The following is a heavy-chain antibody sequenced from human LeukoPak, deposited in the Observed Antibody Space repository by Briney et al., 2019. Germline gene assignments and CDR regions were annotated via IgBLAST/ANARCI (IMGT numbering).Heavy chain of an antibody. Sequence: PSETLSLTCAVSGVSISSSNWWSWVRQAPGKGLEWVSAISGSGGGTYYADSVKGRFTISRDNSKNTLYLQTNSLRAEDTAVYYCARRGAAGTYYFDYWGQGTLVTVSS. V-gene: IGHV3-23*01. D-gene: IGHD6-13*01. CDR2: ISGSGGGT. J-gene: IGHJ4*02. CDR1: GVSISSSN. CDR3: ARRGAAGTYYFDY.